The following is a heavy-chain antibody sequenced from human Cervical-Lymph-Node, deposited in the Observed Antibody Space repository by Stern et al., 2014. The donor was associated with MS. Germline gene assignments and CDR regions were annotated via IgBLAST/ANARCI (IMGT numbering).Heavy chain of an antibody. CDR3: ARMMQHLAGDAFDI. Sequence: QVTLKESGPVLVKPTETLTLTCTVSGFSLSNARMGVSWIRQPPGKALEWLAHIFSDAENTYSTSLKGRLTISKDTSKSQVVLTMTHMVPVDTGTYYCARMMQHLAGDAFDIWGQGTVVTVSS. D-gene: IGHD6-13*01. CDR2: IFSDAEN. J-gene: IGHJ3*02. CDR1: GFSLSNARMG. V-gene: IGHV2-26*01.